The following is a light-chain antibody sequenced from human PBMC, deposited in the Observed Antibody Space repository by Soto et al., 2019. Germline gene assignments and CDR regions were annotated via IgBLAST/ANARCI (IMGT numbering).Light chain of an antibody. CDR3: QQHNQWPIT. CDR2: YIS. V-gene: IGKV3D-15*01. J-gene: IGKJ5*01. Sequence: EIITPQSPATLSVPPGETASLSCRASQCAGNFLAWYQQKPGQAPRLLIYYISTRATGIPARFSGSGSGTEFTLTINSLQSEDSAVYYCQQHNQWPITFGQGTRLEIK. CDR1: QCAGNF.